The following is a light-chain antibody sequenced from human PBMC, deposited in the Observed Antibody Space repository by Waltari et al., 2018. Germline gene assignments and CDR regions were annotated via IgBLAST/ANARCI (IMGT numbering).Light chain of an antibody. CDR2: TAS. V-gene: IGKV1-27*01. CDR1: QGIRAY. Sequence: DLQLTQSPSSLSASVGDRVTVTCRASQGIRAYVAWYQQKPGKAPKLLIYTASTVQSGVPSRFMRSGSVTDFTLTISNLQPEDVGTYYCQNYNTASRTLGGGTRVDIK. J-gene: IGKJ4*01. CDR3: QNYNTASRT.